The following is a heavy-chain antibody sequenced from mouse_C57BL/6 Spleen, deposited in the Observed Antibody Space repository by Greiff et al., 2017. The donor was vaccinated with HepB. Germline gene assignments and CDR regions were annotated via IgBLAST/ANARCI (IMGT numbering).Heavy chain of an antibody. CDR1: GYTFTSYW. J-gene: IGHJ1*03. CDR2: IDPNSGGT. Sequence: QVHVKQPGAELVKPGASVKLSCKASGYTFTSYWMHWVKQRPGRGLEWIGRIDPNSGGTKYNEKFKSKATLTVDKPSSTAYMQLSSLTSEDSAVYYCAREGAYDYVGGYFDVWGTGTTVTVSS. CDR3: AREGAYDYVGGYFDV. D-gene: IGHD2-4*01. V-gene: IGHV1-72*01.